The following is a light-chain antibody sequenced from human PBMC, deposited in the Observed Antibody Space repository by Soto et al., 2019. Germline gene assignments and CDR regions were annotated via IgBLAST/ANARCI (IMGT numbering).Light chain of an antibody. CDR1: SSDVGGHNY. Sequence: QSALTQPASVSGSPGQSITISCTGTSSDVGGHNYVSWFQQHPGTAPKLMIYEVTNRPSGVSNRFSGSKSGNTASLTISGLQAEDEADYYCSSYTSSSTRVFGGGTQLTVL. CDR2: EVT. J-gene: IGLJ3*02. V-gene: IGLV2-14*01. CDR3: SSYTSSSTRV.